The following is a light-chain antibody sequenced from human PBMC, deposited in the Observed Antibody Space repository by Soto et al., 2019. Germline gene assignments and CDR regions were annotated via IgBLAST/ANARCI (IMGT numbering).Light chain of an antibody. V-gene: IGLV2-14*01. J-gene: IGLJ1*01. CDR3: SSYTSSSTYV. Sequence: QSVLTQPGSVSGSPGQSITISCTGTSSDVVGFHYVSWYQQHPGKAPKLMIYEVTNRPSGVSNRFSGSKSGNTASLTISGLQAEDEADYYCSSYTSSSTYVFGTGTKVTVL. CDR2: EVT. CDR1: SSDVVGFHY.